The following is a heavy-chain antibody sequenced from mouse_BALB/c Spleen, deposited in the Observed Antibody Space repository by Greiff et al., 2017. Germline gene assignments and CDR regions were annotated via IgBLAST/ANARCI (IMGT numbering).Heavy chain of an antibody. Sequence: VMLVESGPGLVAPSQCLSITCTVSGFSLTSYGVHWVRQPPGKGLEWLGVIWAGGSTNYNSALMSRLSISKDNSKSQVFLKMNSLQTDDTAMYYCAREGLPFDYWGQGTTLTVSS. CDR2: IWAGGST. J-gene: IGHJ2*01. CDR1: GFSLTSYG. D-gene: IGHD2-10*01. CDR3: AREGLPFDY. V-gene: IGHV2-9*02.